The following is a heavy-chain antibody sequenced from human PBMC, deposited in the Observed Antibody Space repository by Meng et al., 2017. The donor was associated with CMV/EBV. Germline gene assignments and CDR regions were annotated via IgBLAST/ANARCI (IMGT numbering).Heavy chain of an antibody. CDR2: IIPIFGTA. J-gene: IGHJ5*02. Sequence: VQLVRCAAEWKKPGSSVKVSCKASGGTFSSYAISWVRQAPGQGLEWMGGIIPIFGTANYAQKFQGRVTITADESTSTAYMELSSLRSEDTAVYYCARDYSGIAARPGFDPWGQGTLVTVSS. CDR3: ARDYSGIAARPGFDP. V-gene: IGHV1-69*12. CDR1: GGTFSSYA. D-gene: IGHD6-6*01.